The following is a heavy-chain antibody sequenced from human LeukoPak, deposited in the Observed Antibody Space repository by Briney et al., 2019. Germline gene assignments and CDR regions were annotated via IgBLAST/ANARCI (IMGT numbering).Heavy chain of an antibody. CDR1: GGSFSGYY. D-gene: IGHD2-2*01. CDR2: INHSGST. V-gene: IGHV4-34*01. J-gene: IGHJ5*02. CDR3: ARGPPFVVVVPAAMPGRRFDP. Sequence: PSETLSLTCAVYGGSFSGYYWSWIRQPPGKGLEWIGEINHSGSTNYNPSLKSRVTISVDTSKNQFSLKLSSVTAADTAVYCCARGPPFVVVVPAAMPGRRFDPWGQGTLVTVSS.